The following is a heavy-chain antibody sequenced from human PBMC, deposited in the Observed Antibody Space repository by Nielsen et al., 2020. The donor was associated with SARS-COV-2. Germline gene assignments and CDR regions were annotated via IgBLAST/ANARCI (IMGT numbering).Heavy chain of an antibody. CDR2: IYPGDSDT. CDR3: ARHKQWLVQGYYGMDV. V-gene: IGHV5-51*01. J-gene: IGHJ6*02. Sequence: GGSLRLSCKGSGYSFTSYWIGWVRQMPGKGLEWMGIIYPGDSDTRYSPSFQGQVTISADKSISTAYLQWSSLKASDTAMYYCARHKQWLVQGYYGMDVWGQGTTVTVSS. D-gene: IGHD6-19*01. CDR1: GYSFTSYW.